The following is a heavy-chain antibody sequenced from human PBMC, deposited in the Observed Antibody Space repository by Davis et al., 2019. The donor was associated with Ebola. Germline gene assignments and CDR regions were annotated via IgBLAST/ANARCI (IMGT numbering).Heavy chain of an antibody. V-gene: IGHV1-2*06. D-gene: IGHD3-22*01. J-gene: IGHJ3*02. Sequence: AASVKVSCKASGYTFTGYYMHWVRQAPGQGLEWMGRINPNSGGTNYAQKFQGRVTMTRDTSISTAYMELSRLRSDDTAVYYCARGAPYYEYAFDIWGQGTMVTVSS. CDR2: INPNSGGT. CDR1: GYTFTGYY. CDR3: ARGAPYYEYAFDI.